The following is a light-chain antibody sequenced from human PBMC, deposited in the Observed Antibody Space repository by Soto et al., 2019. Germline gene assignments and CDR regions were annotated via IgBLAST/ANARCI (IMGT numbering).Light chain of an antibody. Sequence: IFLTQSPGSLSVSSGDRATLSCRASQTVSSSYLAWYQQRPGQAPKLLIYGAFNRAIGIPDRFSGSESGRDYNLTISRLDPEDSAVYYCQQYGDSITFGGGTKVEIK. CDR1: QTVSSSY. CDR3: QQYGDSIT. CDR2: GAF. J-gene: IGKJ4*01. V-gene: IGKV3-20*01.